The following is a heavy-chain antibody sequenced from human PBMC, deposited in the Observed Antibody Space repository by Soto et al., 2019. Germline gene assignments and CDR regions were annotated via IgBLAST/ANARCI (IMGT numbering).Heavy chain of an antibody. Sequence: EHGGQLVQPGESLRLSCAASGFTFRTFTMNWVRQAPGKGLEWVSGIIGGDGDKFYSDSVKGRFTISRENSKDMLFLQMSSLRVYDTAVYYCAKERDPDGIWTFDSWGQGTLVTVSS. J-gene: IGHJ5*01. V-gene: IGHV3-23*01. D-gene: IGHD3-9*01. CDR1: GFTFRTFT. CDR2: IIGGDGDK. CDR3: AKERDPDGIWTFDS.